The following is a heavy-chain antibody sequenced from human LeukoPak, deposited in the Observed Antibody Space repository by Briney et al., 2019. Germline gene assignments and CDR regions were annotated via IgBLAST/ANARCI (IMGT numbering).Heavy chain of an antibody. CDR2: ISYSGST. J-gene: IGHJ4*02. D-gene: IGHD3-10*01. CDR1: GGSISSYY. Sequence: SETLSLTCTFSGGSISSYYWSWIRQPPGKGLEWIGYISYSGSTNYNPSLKSRVTISVDTSRNQFSLKLSSVTAADTAVYYCARGRLGGSGSYYNVLDYWGQGTLVTVSS. CDR3: ARGRLGGSGSYYNVLDY. V-gene: IGHV4-59*01.